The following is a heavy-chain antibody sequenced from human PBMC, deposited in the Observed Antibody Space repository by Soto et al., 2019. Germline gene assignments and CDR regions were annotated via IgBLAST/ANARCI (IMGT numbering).Heavy chain of an antibody. CDR2: IGTAGDT. V-gene: IGHV3-13*01. Sequence: SCKASGYTFTSYAMHWVRQATGKGLEWVSAIGTAGDTYYPGSVKGRFTISRENAKNSLYLQMNSLRAEDTAVYYCARQYCGGDCPLGYYYYYGMDVWGQGTTVTVSS. CDR1: GYTFTSYA. J-gene: IGHJ6*02. D-gene: IGHD2-21*02. CDR3: ARQYCGGDCPLGYYYYYGMDV.